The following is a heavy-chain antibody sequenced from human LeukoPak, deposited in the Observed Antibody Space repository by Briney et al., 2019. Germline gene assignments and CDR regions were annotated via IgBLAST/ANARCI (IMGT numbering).Heavy chain of an antibody. Sequence: GASVKVSCKASGYTFTNYAMSWVRQAPGQGLEWMGWINTNTGNPTYAQGFTGRFVFSLGTSVSTAYLQISSLKAEDTAVYYCAREGVGGYNEFDYWGQGTLVTVSS. V-gene: IGHV7-4-1*02. CDR3: AREGVGGYNEFDY. CDR1: GYTFTNYA. D-gene: IGHD5-24*01. J-gene: IGHJ4*02. CDR2: INTNTGNP.